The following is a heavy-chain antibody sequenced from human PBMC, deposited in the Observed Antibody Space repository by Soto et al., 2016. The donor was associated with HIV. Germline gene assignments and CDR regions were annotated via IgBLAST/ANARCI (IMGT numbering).Heavy chain of an antibody. J-gene: IGHJ2*01. CDR1: GFTVSNNY. D-gene: IGHD4-17*01. V-gene: IGHV3-53*02. CDR3: ARLRNYWYFDL. Sequence: EVQLVETGGGLIQPGESLRLSCEASGFTVSNNYMSWVRQAPGKGLEWVSVMYSGGTTFYADSVKDRFTISRDNSKNTLFLQMDSLRAEDTAVYYCARLRNYWYFDLWGRGTLVTVSS. CDR2: MYSGGTT.